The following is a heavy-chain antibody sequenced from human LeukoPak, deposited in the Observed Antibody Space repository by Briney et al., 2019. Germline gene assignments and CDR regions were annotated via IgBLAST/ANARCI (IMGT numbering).Heavy chain of an antibody. J-gene: IGHJ6*03. Sequence: GASVKVSCKASGYTFSGYYMHWVRQAPGQGLEWMGWINPNTGGTNYAQKFQGRVTMTRDTSISTAYMELSSLRSDDTAVYYCARDRDRRLDYMDVWGKGTTVTVSS. CDR1: GYTFSGYY. CDR3: ARDRDRRLDYMDV. V-gene: IGHV1-2*02. D-gene: IGHD2-21*02. CDR2: INPNTGGT.